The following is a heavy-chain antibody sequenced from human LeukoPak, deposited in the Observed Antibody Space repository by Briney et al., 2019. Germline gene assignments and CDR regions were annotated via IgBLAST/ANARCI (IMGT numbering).Heavy chain of an antibody. V-gene: IGHV5-51*01. Sequence: KGGEFLKISCKGSGYSFTSYWIGWVRQMPGKGLEWMGIIYPGDSDTRYSPSFQGQVTISADKSISTAYLQWSSLKASDTAMYYCARLLPPDELWPPRLDYWGQGTLVTVSS. CDR2: IYPGDSDT. CDR1: GYSFTSYW. J-gene: IGHJ4*02. CDR3: ARLLPPDELWPPRLDY. D-gene: IGHD5-18*01.